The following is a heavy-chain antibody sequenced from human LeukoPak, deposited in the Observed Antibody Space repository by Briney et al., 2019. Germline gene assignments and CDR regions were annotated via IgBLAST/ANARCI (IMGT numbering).Heavy chain of an antibody. J-gene: IGHJ4*02. D-gene: IGHD6-13*01. CDR3: ARGDSSSWYVSY. CDR1: GYTFTSYD. CDR2: MNPNSGNT. Sequence: GASVKVSCKASGYTFTSYDINWVRQATGQGLEWVGWMNPNSGNTGYAQKFQGRVTMTRNTSISTAYMELSSLRSEDTAVYYCARGDSSSWYVSYWGQGTLVTVSS. V-gene: IGHV1-8*01.